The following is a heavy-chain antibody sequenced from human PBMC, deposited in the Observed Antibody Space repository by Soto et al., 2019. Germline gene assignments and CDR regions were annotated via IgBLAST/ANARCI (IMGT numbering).Heavy chain of an antibody. D-gene: IGHD1-26*01. CDR1: GDSVSSKSAA. CDR3: ARTIGWLDP. CDR2: TYYRSKWYK. J-gene: IGHJ5*02. V-gene: IGHV6-1*01. Sequence: LSLTCAISGDSVSSKSAAWNWIRQSPSRGLEWLGRTYYRSKWYKEYAPSVKSRITINPDTSKNQFSLQLNSVSPEDTAVYYCARTIGWLDPWGQGTLVTVSS.